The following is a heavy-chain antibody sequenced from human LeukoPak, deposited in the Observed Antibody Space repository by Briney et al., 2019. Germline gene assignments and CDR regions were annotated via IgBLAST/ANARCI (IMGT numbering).Heavy chain of an antibody. CDR3: AGASGPFDY. Sequence: PGGSLRLSCAASGFTFSTYGIHWVRQAPGKGLEWVAVIWHDGSNKYYADSVKGRFTISRDNSKDTLYLQMNSLRAEDTAVYYCAGASGPFDYWGQGTLVTVSS. V-gene: IGHV3-33*01. CDR1: GFTFSTYG. CDR2: IWHDGSNK. D-gene: IGHD6-19*01. J-gene: IGHJ4*02.